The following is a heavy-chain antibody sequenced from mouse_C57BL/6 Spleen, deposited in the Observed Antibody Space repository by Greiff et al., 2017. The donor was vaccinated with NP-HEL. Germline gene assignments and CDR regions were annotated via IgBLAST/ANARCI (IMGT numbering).Heavy chain of an antibody. D-gene: IGHD2-4*01. CDR2: IYPSDSET. CDR3: AREGLRRFAY. J-gene: IGHJ3*01. CDR1: GYTFTSYW. Sequence: QVQLQQPGAELVRPGSSVKLSCKASGYTFTSYWMDWVKQRPGQGLEWIGNIYPSDSETHYNQKFKDKATLTVDKSSSTAYMQLSSLTSEDSAVYYCAREGLRRFAYWGQGTLVTVSA. V-gene: IGHV1-61*01.